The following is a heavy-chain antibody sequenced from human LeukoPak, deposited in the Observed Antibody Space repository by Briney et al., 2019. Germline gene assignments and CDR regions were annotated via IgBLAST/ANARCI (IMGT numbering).Heavy chain of an antibody. V-gene: IGHV3-23*01. Sequence: GGSLRLSCEASGFTFSTHAMNWIRQTPGKGLEWLSVISGDVQTTTYASPVKGRFTISRDNSKNPLYLEMNSLRVEDTAIYYCAKDGYYSSANHFARLHFDLWGRGTRVTVSS. CDR1: GFTFSTHA. CDR2: ISGDVQTT. J-gene: IGHJ2*01. CDR3: AKDGYYSSANHFARLHFDL. D-gene: IGHD3-3*01.